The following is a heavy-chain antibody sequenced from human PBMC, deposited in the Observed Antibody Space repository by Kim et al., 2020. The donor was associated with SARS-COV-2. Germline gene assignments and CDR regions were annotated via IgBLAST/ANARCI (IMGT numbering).Heavy chain of an antibody. J-gene: IGHJ4*02. CDR3: AKGDCSSTSCYTTDS. CDR2: ISGSDGGT. Sequence: GGSLRLSCVASGFTFSKYAMSWVRQAPGKGLEWVSIISGSDGGTVYVDSVRGRFTVSRDNSKDTLYLQMNSLRGEDTAVYYCAKGDCSSTSCYTTDSWGRGTLVTVSS. V-gene: IGHV3-23*01. CDR1: GFTFSKYA. D-gene: IGHD2-2*02.